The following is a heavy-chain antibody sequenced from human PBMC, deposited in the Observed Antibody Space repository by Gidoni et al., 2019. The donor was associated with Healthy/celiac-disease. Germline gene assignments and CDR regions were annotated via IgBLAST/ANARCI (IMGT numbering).Heavy chain of an antibody. J-gene: IGHJ5*02. CDR1: GYTFTSYG. CDR2: ISAYNGNT. D-gene: IGHD2-15*01. Sequence: QVQLVQSGAEVKKPGAAVKVSCKASGYTFTSYGISWGRQAPGHGLEWMGWISAYNGNTNYAQKLHGRVTMTTDPSTITAYMELRSLRSDATAVYYCAREEGAGCSGGSCYSGWFDPWGQGTLVTVSS. V-gene: IGHV1-18*01. CDR3: AREEGAGCSGGSCYSGWFDP.